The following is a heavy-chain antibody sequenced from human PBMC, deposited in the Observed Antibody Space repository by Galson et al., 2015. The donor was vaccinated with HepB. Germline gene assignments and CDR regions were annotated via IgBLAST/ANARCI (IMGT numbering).Heavy chain of an antibody. CDR1: GIIFRNYG. CDR3: TNGETPVTMGTTSGPFDF. D-gene: IGHD1-26*01. V-gene: IGHV3-30*18. CDR2: ITYDGSSK. J-gene: IGHJ4*02. Sequence: SRRLSSADFGIIFRNYGLHGFRKAPGKGLEWVEGITYDGSSKSYADSVKGRFTVSRDNSKNTLDPEMTRLRAEDMAVYYCTNGETPVTMGTTSGPFDFWGQGTLVTVSS.